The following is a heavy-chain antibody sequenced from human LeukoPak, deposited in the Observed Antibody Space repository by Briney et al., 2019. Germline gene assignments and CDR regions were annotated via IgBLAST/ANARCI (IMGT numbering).Heavy chain of an antibody. CDR3: ASESAPDSSGYYYENY. Sequence: GGSLRLSCAASGSTFSSYSMNWVRQAPGKGLEWVSSISSSSSYIYYADSVKGRFTISRDNAKNSLYLQMNSLRAEDTAVYYCASESAPDSSGYYYENYWGQGTLVTVSS. V-gene: IGHV3-21*01. J-gene: IGHJ4*02. CDR1: GSTFSSYS. D-gene: IGHD3-22*01. CDR2: ISSSSSYI.